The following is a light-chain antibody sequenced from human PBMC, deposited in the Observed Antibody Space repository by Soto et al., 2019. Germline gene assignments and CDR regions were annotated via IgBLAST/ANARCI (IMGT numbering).Light chain of an antibody. CDR1: QSISSSY. Sequence: EIVLTQSPGTLSLSPGKRATLSCRASQSISSSYLAWYQQRPGQAPRLLIYGASSRATGIPDRFSGSGSGTDYTLTISSLEPEDFAVYYCQQRTRWPMTFGQGTRLEI. CDR3: QQRTRWPMT. J-gene: IGKJ5*01. CDR2: GAS. V-gene: IGKV3D-20*02.